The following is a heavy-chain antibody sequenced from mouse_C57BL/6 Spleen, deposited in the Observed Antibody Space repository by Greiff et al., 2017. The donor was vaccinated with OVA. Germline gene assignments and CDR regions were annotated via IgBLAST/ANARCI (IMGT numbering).Heavy chain of an antibody. V-gene: IGHV5S21*01. CDR2: ISSGGDYT. CDR1: GFTFSSYA. D-gene: IGHD1-1*01. J-gene: IGHJ1*03. Sequence: EVKLVESGEGLVKPGGSLKLSCAASGFTFSSYAMSWVRQTPEKRLEWVAYISSGGDYTYYADTVKGRFTISRDNARNTLYLQMSSLKSEDTAMYYCARDYYGSSPSYWYFDVWGTGTTVTVSS. CDR3: ARDYYGSSPSYWYFDV.